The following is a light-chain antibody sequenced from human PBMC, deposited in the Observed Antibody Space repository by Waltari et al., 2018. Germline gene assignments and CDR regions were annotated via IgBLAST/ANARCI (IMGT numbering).Light chain of an antibody. V-gene: IGLV3-21*03. J-gene: IGLJ3*02. CDR2: DDT. Sequence: SYVLTQPPSVSVAPGKTARISFAGPNIRMKTVLWYQQRPGQAPVLVIYDDTVRPSGIPDRFSASKSGTSASLAISGLRSDDEADYYCATWDDSLNGWVFGGGTKLTVL. CDR1: NIRMKT. CDR3: ATWDDSLNGWV.